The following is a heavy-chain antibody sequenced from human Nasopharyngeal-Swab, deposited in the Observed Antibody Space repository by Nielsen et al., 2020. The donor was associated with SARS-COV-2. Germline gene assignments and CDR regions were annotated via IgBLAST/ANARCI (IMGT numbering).Heavy chain of an antibody. CDR1: GYTFTSYY. CDR2: INPSGGST. J-gene: IGHJ5*02. V-gene: IGHV1-46*01. CDR3: AREPGDGVSWFDP. Sequence: AAVTVAYQTSGYTFTSYYMHWVRQAPGEGVEWMGMINPSGGSTSYAQKFQGRVTMSRDTSTSTVYMELSSLRAEDTAVYYCAREPGDGVSWFDPWGQGTLVTVSS. D-gene: IGHD3-10*01.